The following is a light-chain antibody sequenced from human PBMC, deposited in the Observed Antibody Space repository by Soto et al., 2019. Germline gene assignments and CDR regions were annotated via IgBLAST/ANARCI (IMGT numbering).Light chain of an antibody. Sequence: QSVLTQPASASGSPGQSITISCTGTSSDVGSYNLVSWYQQHPGKAPKLMIYEGSKRPSGVSNRFSGSKSGNTASLTISGLQAEDEADYYCCSYAGSIYVVFGGGTKLTVL. CDR3: CSYAGSIYVV. CDR2: EGS. CDR1: SSDVGSYNL. V-gene: IGLV2-23*01. J-gene: IGLJ2*01.